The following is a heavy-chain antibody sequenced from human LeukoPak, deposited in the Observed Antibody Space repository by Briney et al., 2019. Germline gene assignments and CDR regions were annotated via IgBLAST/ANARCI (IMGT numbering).Heavy chain of an antibody. Sequence: GASVKVSCKASGYTFTTYTMHWVRQAPGQGLEWMGWMHAGNENTKYSQKFQGRVTITWDTSASTAYMELSSLRSEDTAVYYCAREVAIWGQGTLVTASS. CDR1: GYTFTTYT. D-gene: IGHD2-15*01. CDR3: AREVAI. CDR2: MHAGNENT. V-gene: IGHV1-3*01. J-gene: IGHJ4*02.